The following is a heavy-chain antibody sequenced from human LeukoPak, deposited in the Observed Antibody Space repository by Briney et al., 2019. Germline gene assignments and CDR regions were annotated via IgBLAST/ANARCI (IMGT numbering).Heavy chain of an antibody. Sequence: PGGSLRLSCAASGFTFSSYAMSWVRQAPGKGLEWVSVISGSGGITYYGDSVKGRFTISRENSKNTLYLQMNSLRPEDTAVYYCAKDGKFGGGSPGDVFDIWDQGTMVTVSS. D-gene: IGHD3-16*01. V-gene: IGHV3-23*01. J-gene: IGHJ3*02. CDR3: AKDGKFGGGSPGDVFDI. CDR1: GFTFSSYA. CDR2: ISGSGGIT.